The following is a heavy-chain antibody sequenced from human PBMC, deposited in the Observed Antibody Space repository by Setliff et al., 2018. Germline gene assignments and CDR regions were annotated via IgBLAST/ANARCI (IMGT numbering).Heavy chain of an antibody. CDR3: ARGRIRLPDY. CDR2: IKQDGSEK. Sequence: GGSLRLSCAASGFTFSSYSMNWVRQAPGKGLEWVANIKQDGSEKYYVDSVKGRFTISRDNAKNSLYLQMNSLRAEDTAVYYCARGRIRLPDYWGQGTLVTVSS. V-gene: IGHV3-7*01. J-gene: IGHJ4*02. CDR1: GFTFSSYS. D-gene: IGHD4-17*01.